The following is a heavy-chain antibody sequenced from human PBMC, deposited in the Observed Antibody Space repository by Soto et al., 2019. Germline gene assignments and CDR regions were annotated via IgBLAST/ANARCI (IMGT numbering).Heavy chain of an antibody. CDR2: IYYSGST. CDR3: AREEYCTNGVCAPGYYYGMDV. D-gene: IGHD2-8*01. CDR1: GGSISSGGYY. J-gene: IGHJ6*02. Sequence: SETLPLTCTVSGGSISSGGYYWSWIRQHPGKGLEWIGYIYYSGSTYYNPSLKSRVTISVDTSKNQFSLKLSSVTAADTAVYYCAREEYCTNGVCAPGYYYGMDVWGQGTTVTVSS. V-gene: IGHV4-31*03.